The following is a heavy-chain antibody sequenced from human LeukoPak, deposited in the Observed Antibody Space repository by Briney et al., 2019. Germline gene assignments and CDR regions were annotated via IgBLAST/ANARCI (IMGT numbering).Heavy chain of an antibody. CDR1: GFTFSSYS. V-gene: IGHV3-21*01. D-gene: IGHD3-22*01. Sequence: GGSLRLSCAASGFTFSSYSMNWVRQAPGKGLEWVSSISSSSSYIYYADSVKGRFTISRDNAKNSLYLQINSLRAEDTAVYYCARDLYRIVVVPHYFDYWGQGTLVTVSS. CDR2: ISSSSSYI. J-gene: IGHJ4*02. CDR3: ARDLYRIVVVPHYFDY.